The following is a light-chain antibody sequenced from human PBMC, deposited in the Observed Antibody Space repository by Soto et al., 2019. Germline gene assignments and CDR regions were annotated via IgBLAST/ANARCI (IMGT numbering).Light chain of an antibody. CDR3: QQYGSLPFT. V-gene: IGKV3-20*01. Sequence: EIVLTQSPGTLSLSPGERATLSCGASQSVSSSHLAWYQQKPGQAPRLLIYGASSRATGIPDRFSGSGSGTVFSLSLSGLEPEDLAVYYCQQYGSLPFTFG. CDR1: QSVSSSH. CDR2: GAS. J-gene: IGKJ3*01.